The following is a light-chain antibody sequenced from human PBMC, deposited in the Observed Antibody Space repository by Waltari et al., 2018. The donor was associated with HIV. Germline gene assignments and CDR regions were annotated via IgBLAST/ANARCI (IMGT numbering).Light chain of an antibody. CDR3: SSYATGNTYV. Sequence: QSALTQPASVSGSPGQSITISCTGTNSDIGKYNLLSWYQQHPGKVPKVLIFEVTTRPSGISHRFSGSKSDNTASLTISGLQAEDEAEYYCSSYATGNTYVFGTGTSVTVL. V-gene: IGLV2-23*02. J-gene: IGLJ1*01. CDR1: NSDIGKYNL. CDR2: EVT.